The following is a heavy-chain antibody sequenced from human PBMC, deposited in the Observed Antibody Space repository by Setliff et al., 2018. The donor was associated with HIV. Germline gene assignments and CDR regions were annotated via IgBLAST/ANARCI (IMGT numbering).Heavy chain of an antibody. CDR3: ARFTVVVFGAGEPSWFDP. Sequence: SETLSLACTVSGDSIISGDYYWSWIRQSPGKGLEWIGHIHYKGNIDYNASLKSRLAIPSDTSKNQFSLNLSSVIAADTAIYFCARFTVVVFGAGEPSWFDPRGQGILVTVSS. D-gene: IGHD2-15*01. CDR1: GDSIISGDYY. CDR2: IHYKGNI. J-gene: IGHJ5*02. V-gene: IGHV4-30-4*08.